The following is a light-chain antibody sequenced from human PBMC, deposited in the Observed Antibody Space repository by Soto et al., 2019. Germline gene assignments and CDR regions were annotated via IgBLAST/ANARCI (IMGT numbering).Light chain of an antibody. CDR2: EIN. CDR3: CSDTTTSSLI. V-gene: IGLV2-14*01. CDR1: SSDIGAYNF. J-gene: IGLJ7*01. Sequence: QSALTQPPSVSGSPGQSITISCTGTSSDIGAYNFVSWYQQHPGKAPKLLIHEINNRPSGVSSRFSGSKSGNTASLTISGLQDEDEADYYCCSDTTTSSLIFGAGTQLTVL.